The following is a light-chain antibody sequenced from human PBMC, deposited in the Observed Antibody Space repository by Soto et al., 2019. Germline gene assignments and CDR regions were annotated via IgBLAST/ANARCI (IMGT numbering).Light chain of an antibody. J-gene: IGLJ2*01. Sequence: QSVLTQPASVSGSPGQSITISCTGTSSDVGGYNYVSWYQQHPGKAPKLMIYEVSNRPSGVSNRFSGSKSGNTASPTISGLQAEDEADYYCSSYTSSSTLDVVFGGGTQLTVL. CDR1: SSDVGGYNY. CDR2: EVS. CDR3: SSYTSSSTLDVV. V-gene: IGLV2-14*01.